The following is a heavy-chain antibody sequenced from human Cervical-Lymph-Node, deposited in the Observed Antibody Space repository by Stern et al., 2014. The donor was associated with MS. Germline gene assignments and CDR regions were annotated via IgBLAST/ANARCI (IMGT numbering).Heavy chain of an antibody. CDR1: GYTFTEYA. V-gene: IGHV1-18*01. CDR3: RAGSDAFDI. J-gene: IGHJ3*02. CDR2: IGTNIGNT. D-gene: IGHD6-13*01. Sequence: QVQLVPSGDEVKKPGASVKVSCKASGYTFTEYAISWVRQAPGQGLEWMGWIGTNIGNTKYAQKFQGRVTLATDTSTSTVYMELRSLRSDDTAMYYCRAGSDAFDIWGQGTMVTVSS.